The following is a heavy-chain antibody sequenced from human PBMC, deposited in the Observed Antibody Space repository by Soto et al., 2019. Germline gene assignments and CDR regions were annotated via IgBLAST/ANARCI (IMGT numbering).Heavy chain of an antibody. CDR3: ARSIAVAGLDY. Sequence: PGGSLRLSCAASGFTFSTYAVHWVRQATGKGLEWVSVISNDERKKYYADSVKGGYSISRDNSNNTLYLQVNSLRAEYTAVYYCARSIAVAGLDYWGPGTLVTVSS. V-gene: IGHV3-30*04. J-gene: IGHJ4*02. CDR1: GFTFSTYA. CDR2: ISNDERKK. D-gene: IGHD6-19*01.